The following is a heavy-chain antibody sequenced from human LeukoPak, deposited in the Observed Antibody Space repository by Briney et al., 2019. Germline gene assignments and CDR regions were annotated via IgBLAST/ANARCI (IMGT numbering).Heavy chain of an antibody. CDR3: GTQSLRAFDM. CDR1: GFTFSRYA. Sequence: GGSLRLSCAASGFTFSRYAMNWVRQAPGKGLGWVSEINESGDTTYYADSAKGRFTISRDNSKNTLYLQMNSLRGEDTAVYYCGTQSLRAFDMWGQGTMVTVSS. CDR2: INESGDTT. V-gene: IGHV3-23*01. D-gene: IGHD3-16*02. J-gene: IGHJ3*02.